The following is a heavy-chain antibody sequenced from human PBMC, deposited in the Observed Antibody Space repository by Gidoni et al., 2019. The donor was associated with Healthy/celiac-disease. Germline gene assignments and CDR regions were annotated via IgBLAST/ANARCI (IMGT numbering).Heavy chain of an antibody. J-gene: IGHJ4*02. CDR3: ATTPQKYSSGWYDY. Sequence: EVQLVESGGGLVQPGGSLRLSCAASGFTFSSYSMNWVRQAPGKGLEWVSYISSSSSTIYYADSVKGRFTISRDNAKNSLYLQMNSLRAEDTAVYYCATTPQKYSSGWYDYWGQGTLVTVSS. V-gene: IGHV3-48*04. CDR1: GFTFSSYS. D-gene: IGHD6-19*01. CDR2: ISSSSSTI.